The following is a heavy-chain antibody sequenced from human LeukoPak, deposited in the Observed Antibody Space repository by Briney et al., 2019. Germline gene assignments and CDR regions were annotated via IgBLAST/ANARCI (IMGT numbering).Heavy chain of an antibody. Sequence: GGSLRLSCAASGFTFSTYAMHWVRQAPGKGLERVAVMSHDGRNKFYADSVKGRFTISRDNSKNTLYLQMSSLGAEDTAVFYCARDSNWNQPDYWGQGTLVAVSS. CDR3: ARDSNWNQPDY. CDR2: MSHDGRNK. J-gene: IGHJ4*02. V-gene: IGHV3-30*04. D-gene: IGHD1-20*01. CDR1: GFTFSTYA.